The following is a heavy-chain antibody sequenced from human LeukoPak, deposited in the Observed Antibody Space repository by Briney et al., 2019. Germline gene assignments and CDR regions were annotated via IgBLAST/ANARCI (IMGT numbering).Heavy chain of an antibody. D-gene: IGHD6-19*01. CDR2: IHSDRKNT. CDR1: GFTFNIYW. J-gene: IGHJ4*02. V-gene: IGHV3-74*01. Sequence: GGSLRLSCAASGFTFNIYWMHWVRQAPGKGLMWVSHIHSDRKNTTYADSVKGRFTISRDNAKNSVYLQINSLRAEDTAVYYCARDGVVDSSGWYVDYWGQGTLVTVSS. CDR3: ARDGVVDSSGWYVDY.